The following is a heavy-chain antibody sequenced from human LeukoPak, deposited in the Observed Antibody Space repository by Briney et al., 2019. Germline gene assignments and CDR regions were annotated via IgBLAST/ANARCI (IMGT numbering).Heavy chain of an antibody. CDR1: GYTFTSYG. J-gene: IGHJ5*02. V-gene: IGHV1-18*01. Sequence: ASVKVSCKASGYTFTSYGISWVRQAPGQGLEWMGWISAYNGNTNYAQKLQGRVTMTTDTSTSTAYMELRSLRSDATAVYYCARDHESYNWFDPWGQGTLVTVSS. CDR2: ISAYNGNT. CDR3: ARDHESYNWFDP.